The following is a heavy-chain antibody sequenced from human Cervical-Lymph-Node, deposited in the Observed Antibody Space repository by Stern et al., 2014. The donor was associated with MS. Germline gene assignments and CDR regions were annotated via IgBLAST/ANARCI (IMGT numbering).Heavy chain of an antibody. CDR1: GYTFTSYD. J-gene: IGHJ6*02. D-gene: IGHD6-19*01. CDR3: AREVAGHRLGMMDV. Sequence: QVQLVESGAEVKKPGASVKVPCKASGYTFTSYDIHWVRQAPGQGLEWMGIINPSGGSTSYAQKFQGRVTMTRDTSTSTVYMELSSLRSEDTAVYYCAREVAGHRLGMMDVWGQGTTVTVSS. V-gene: IGHV1-46*01. CDR2: INPSGGST.